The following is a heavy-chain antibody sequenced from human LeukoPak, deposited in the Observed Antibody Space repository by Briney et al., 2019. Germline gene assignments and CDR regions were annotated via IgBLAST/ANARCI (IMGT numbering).Heavy chain of an antibody. CDR3: ARGGGNFEY. CDR2: IKQDGSEK. V-gene: IGHV3-7*01. D-gene: IGHD3-16*01. Sequence: PGGPLRLSCAASGFTFSTYWMSWLRQAPGKGLEWVANIKQDGSEKYYVDSVKGRFTISRDNAKNSLYLQMDSLTAEDTAVYYCARGGGNFEYWGQGTLVTVSS. CDR1: GFTFSTYW. J-gene: IGHJ4*02.